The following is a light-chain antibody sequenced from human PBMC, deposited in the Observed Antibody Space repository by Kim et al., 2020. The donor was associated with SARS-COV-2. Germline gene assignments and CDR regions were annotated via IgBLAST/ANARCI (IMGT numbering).Light chain of an antibody. CDR2: QDT. CDR1: KLGDKY. V-gene: IGLV3-1*01. CDR3: QAWDSSTAV. Sequence: VSPGQTASITCSGDKLGDKYASWYQQKPGQSPVLVIYQDTKRPSGIPERFSGSNSGNTATLTISGTQAMDEADYYCQAWDSSTAVFGGGTKLTVL. J-gene: IGLJ3*02.